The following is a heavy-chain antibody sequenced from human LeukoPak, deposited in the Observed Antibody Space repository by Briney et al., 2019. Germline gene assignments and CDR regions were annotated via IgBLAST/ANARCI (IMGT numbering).Heavy chain of an antibody. J-gene: IGHJ4*02. D-gene: IGHD3-22*01. CDR1: GFTFSNYE. V-gene: IGHV3-48*03. CDR2: ISRSGATI. Sequence: GGSLRLSCAASGFTFSNYEMNWVRQAPGKGLEWVSFISRSGATIYYTDSVKGRFTISRDNAKNSLCLQMNSLRAEDTAVYYCARDHATYYYDSSGYYDYWGQGTLVTVSS. CDR3: ARDHATYYYDSSGYYDY.